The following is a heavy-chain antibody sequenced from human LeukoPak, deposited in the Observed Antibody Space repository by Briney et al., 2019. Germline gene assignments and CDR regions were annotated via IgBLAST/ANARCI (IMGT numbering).Heavy chain of an antibody. CDR2: INPSGGST. D-gene: IGHD2-21*01. J-gene: IGHJ3*02. V-gene: IGHV1-46*01. Sequence: ASVKVSCKASGYTFTSYYTHWVRQAPGQGLEWMGIINPSGGSTSYAQKFQGRVTITADESTSTAYMELSSLRSEDTAVYYCARERTIASRDAFDIWGQGTMVTVSS. CDR3: ARERTIASRDAFDI. CDR1: GYTFTSYY.